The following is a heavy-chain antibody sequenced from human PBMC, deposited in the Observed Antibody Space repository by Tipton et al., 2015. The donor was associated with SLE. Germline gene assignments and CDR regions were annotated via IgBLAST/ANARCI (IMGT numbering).Heavy chain of an antibody. J-gene: IGHJ4*02. CDR1: GGSIRSGNW. Sequence: TLSLTCTVSGGSIRSGNWWTWVRQPPGKALEWIGEIFHSGTTSYNPSLESRVTISVDKSKNQFSLTLGSVTAADTAVYYCRRRRITMIRGLFALDYWGQGTLVTVSS. D-gene: IGHD3-10*01. V-gene: IGHV4-4*02. CDR3: RRRRITMIRGLFALDY. CDR2: IFHSGTT.